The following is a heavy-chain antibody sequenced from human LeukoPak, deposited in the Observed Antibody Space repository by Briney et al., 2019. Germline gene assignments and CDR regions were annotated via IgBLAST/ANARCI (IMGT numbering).Heavy chain of an antibody. CDR2: IYYTGRT. CDR1: GGSISSSSYY. V-gene: IGHV4-39*07. CDR3: ARDGYGDYDWFDP. J-gene: IGHJ5*02. D-gene: IGHD4-17*01. Sequence: SETLSLTCTVSGGSISSSSYYWGGIRQPPGKGLEWIGSIYYTGRTYYTPSLKSRVTISVDTSKNQFSLRLSSVTAADTAVYYCARDGYGDYDWFDPWGQGTLVTVSS.